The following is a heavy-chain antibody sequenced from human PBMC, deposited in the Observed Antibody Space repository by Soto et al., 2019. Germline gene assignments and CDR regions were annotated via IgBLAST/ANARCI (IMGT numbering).Heavy chain of an antibody. CDR3: ARDEGYCSDTSCRDFDY. V-gene: IGHV1-69*08. Sequence: QVQLVQSGAEVKKPGSSVKVSCKASEGTLSSYTFSWVRQAPGQGLEWMGRVIPNLGVTNYAKKFQGRFTIVVDTSTSTAYMELNSLRYEDTAVYYCARDEGYCSDTSCRDFDYWGHGTLVTVSS. CDR2: VIPNLGVT. CDR1: EGTLSSYT. D-gene: IGHD2-15*01. J-gene: IGHJ4*01.